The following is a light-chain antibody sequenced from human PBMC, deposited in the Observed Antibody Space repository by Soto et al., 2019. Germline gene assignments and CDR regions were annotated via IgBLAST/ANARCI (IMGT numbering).Light chain of an antibody. J-gene: IGKJ4*01. Sequence: IVMTQSPATLSVSPGERATLSCRASQTIDNKLAWYQQRPGQAPRLLIYGASIRATGIPARFSGSGSGTEFTLTISGLQSEDFAVYSCQQYNNWPLTFGGGTKVEIK. CDR2: GAS. CDR1: QTIDNK. CDR3: QQYNNWPLT. V-gene: IGKV3-15*01.